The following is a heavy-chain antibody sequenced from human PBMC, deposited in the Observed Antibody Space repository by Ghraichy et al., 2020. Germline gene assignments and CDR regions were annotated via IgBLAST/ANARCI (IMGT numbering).Heavy chain of an antibody. J-gene: IGHJ4*02. CDR1: GGSISSYY. D-gene: IGHD2-21*02. V-gene: IGHV4-4*07. CDR3: ARQYCGGDCPKYYFDY. CDR2: IYTSGST. Sequence: SETLSLTCTVSGGSISSYYWSWIRQPAGKGLEWIGRIYTSGSTNYHPSLKSRVTMSVDTSKNQFSLKLSSVTAVDTAVYYCARQYCGGDCPKYYFDYWGQGTLVTVSS.